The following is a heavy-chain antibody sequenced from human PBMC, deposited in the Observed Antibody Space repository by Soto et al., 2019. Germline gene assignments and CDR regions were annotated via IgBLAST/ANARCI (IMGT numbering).Heavy chain of an antibody. CDR2: ISGYSAKT. J-gene: IGHJ4*02. CDR1: GYAFNSRY. V-gene: IGHV1-18*01. D-gene: IGHD1-26*01. CDR3: ARGGQWDFLSDY. Sequence: QVRLVQSGGEVKNPGASVKVSCKASGYAFNSRYINWVRQAPGQGLEWMGWISGYSAKTNYAQNLQGRVTMTIDTSTNTAYMELRSLTSDDTAVYYCARGGQWDFLSDYWGQGTLVTVSS.